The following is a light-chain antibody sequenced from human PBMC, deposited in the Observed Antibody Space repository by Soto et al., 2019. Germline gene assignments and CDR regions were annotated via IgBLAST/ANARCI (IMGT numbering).Light chain of an antibody. CDR3: QQLNSYPIT. CDR2: AAS. J-gene: IGKJ5*01. Sequence: DIQLTQSPSFLSASVGDRVSITCRASQGISSYLGWYQQRPGKAPKLLIYAASSLHSGVPSRFSGSGSGTEFTLTISSLQPEDFATYYCQQLNSYPITFGQGTRLEI. CDR1: QGISSY. V-gene: IGKV1-9*01.